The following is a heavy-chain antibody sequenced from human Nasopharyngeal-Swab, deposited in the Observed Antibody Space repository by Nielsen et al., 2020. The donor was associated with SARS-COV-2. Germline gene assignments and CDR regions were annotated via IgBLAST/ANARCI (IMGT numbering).Heavy chain of an antibody. CDR2: IGTAGDT. CDR1: GFTFSSYD. CDR3: ARGGMITFGGVIADAFDI. V-gene: IGHV3-13*01. J-gene: IGHJ3*02. Sequence: GESLKISCAASGFTFSSYDMHWVRQATGKGLEWVSAIGTAGDTYYPGSVKGRFTIFRENAKNSLYLQMNSLRAGDTAVYYCARGGMITFGGVIADAFDIWGQGTMVTVSS. D-gene: IGHD3-16*02.